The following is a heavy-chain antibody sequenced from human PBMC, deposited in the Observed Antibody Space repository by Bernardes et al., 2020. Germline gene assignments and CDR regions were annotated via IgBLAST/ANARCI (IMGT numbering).Heavy chain of an antibody. CDR2: ISGSFGRSGSGT. Sequence: GGSLRLSCVASGFTFSNYAMSWVRQVPGKGLEWVSAISGSFGRSGSGTHYADSVKGRFTISRDNSKNTLYLQMNSLRAEDTAVYFCAKRRGSNYGELYSYYFYMDVWGKGTTVTVSS. CDR3: AKRRGSNYGELYSYYFYMDV. D-gene: IGHD5-18*01. V-gene: IGHV3-23*01. CDR1: GFTFSNYA. J-gene: IGHJ6*03.